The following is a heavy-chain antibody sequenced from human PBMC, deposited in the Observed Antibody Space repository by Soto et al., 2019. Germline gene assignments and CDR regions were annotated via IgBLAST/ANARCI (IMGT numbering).Heavy chain of an antibody. Sequence: PSETLSLTCSLYSGSLSGYYWGWVRQPPGKGLEWIGSIYYSGRTYYNPSFKSRVTISIDTSKNQFSLKLSSVTATDTAVYYCARQRTTVVTQAYFDHWGQGALVTVSS. D-gene: IGHD2-21*02. CDR2: IYYSGRT. V-gene: IGHV4-39*01. J-gene: IGHJ4*02. CDR1: SGSLSGYY. CDR3: ARQRTTVVTQAYFDH.